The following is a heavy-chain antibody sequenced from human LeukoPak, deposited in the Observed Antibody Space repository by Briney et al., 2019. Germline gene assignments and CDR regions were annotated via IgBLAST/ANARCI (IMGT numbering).Heavy chain of an antibody. V-gene: IGHV1-18*01. CDR3: ARDRRSGYGSLMDV. D-gene: IGHD3-10*01. Sequence: ASVKVSCKASGGTFSSYAISWVRQAPGQGLEWMGWISAYNGNTNYAQKLQGRVTMTTDTSTSTAYMELRSLRSDDTAVYYCARDRRSGYGSLMDVWGKGTTVTVSS. CDR2: ISAYNGNT. J-gene: IGHJ6*03. CDR1: GGTFSSYA.